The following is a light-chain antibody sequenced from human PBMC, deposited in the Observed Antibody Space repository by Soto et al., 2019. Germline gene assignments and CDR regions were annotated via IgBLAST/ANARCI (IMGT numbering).Light chain of an antibody. J-gene: IGLJ2*01. CDR3: SSYAGNNVL. V-gene: IGLV2-23*02. CDR2: EVS. Sequence: QSALTQPASVSGSPGQSITISCTGTSSDIGSYNLVSWYQQHPGRAPKLMIYEVSQRPSGISNRFSGSKSGNTASLTISGLQAEDEADYYCSSYAGNNVLFGGGTQLTVL. CDR1: SSDIGSYNL.